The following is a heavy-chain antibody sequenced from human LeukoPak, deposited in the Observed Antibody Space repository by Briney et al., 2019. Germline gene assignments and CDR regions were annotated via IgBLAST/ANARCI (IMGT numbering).Heavy chain of an antibody. CDR3: ARANDSSGPEFDY. D-gene: IGHD3-22*01. J-gene: IGHJ4*02. Sequence: SETLSLTCAVYGGSFSGYYWSWIRRPPGKGLEWIGEINHSGSTNYNPSLKSRVTISVDTSKNQFSLKLSSVTAADTAVYYCARANDSSGPEFDYWGQGTLVTVSS. CDR1: GGSFSGYY. V-gene: IGHV4-34*01. CDR2: INHSGST.